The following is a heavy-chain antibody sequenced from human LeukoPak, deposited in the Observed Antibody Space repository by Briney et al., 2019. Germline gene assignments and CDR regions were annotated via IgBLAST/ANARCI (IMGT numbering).Heavy chain of an antibody. Sequence: PGGSLRLSCAASGFTISNNYMNWVRQAPGKGLEWVSVIYSGGNTYYADSVKGRFTISRDDSKNTLYLQMNSLRAEDTAVYYCARHHHNHWYDYWGLGILVTVSS. CDR1: GFTISNNY. CDR3: ARHHHNHWYDY. CDR2: IYSGGNT. V-gene: IGHV3-53*01. J-gene: IGHJ4*02. D-gene: IGHD1-14*01.